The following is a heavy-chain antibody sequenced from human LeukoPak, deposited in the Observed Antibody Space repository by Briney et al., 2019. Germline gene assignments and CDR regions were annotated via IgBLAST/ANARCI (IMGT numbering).Heavy chain of an antibody. CDR1: GGSISSGDYY. J-gene: IGHJ4*02. V-gene: IGHV4-61*02. Sequence: PSQTLSLTCTVSGGSISSGDYYWSWIRQPAGKGLEWIGRIYTSGSTNYNPSLKSRVTMSVDTSKNQFSLKLSSVTAADTAVYYCARGGGQGMIAEDYWGQGTLVTVSS. CDR2: IYTSGST. CDR3: ARGGGQGMIAEDY. D-gene: IGHD3-22*01.